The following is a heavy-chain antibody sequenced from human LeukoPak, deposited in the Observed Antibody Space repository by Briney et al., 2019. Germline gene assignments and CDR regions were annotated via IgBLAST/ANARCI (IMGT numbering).Heavy chain of an antibody. Sequence: GSLRLSXAASGFTFSSYAMSWVRQAPGKGLEWVSAISGSGGSTYYADSVKGRFTISRDNSKNTLYLQMNSLRAEDTAVYYCAKDEVVVPAASSWGQGTLVTVSS. CDR1: GFTFSSYA. CDR3: AKDEVVVPAASS. V-gene: IGHV3-23*01. CDR2: ISGSGGST. D-gene: IGHD2-2*01. J-gene: IGHJ4*02.